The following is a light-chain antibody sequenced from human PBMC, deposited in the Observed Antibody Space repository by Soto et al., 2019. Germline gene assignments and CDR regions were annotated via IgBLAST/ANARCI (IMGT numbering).Light chain of an antibody. CDR1: KLGDKH. CDR3: QAWDSNAYV. J-gene: IGLJ1*01. V-gene: IGLV3-1*01. Sequence: SYELTQPPSVSVSPGQTTSITCSGEKLGDKHACWYQQRPGQSPVLVVYQDNKRPSGIPERFSGSSSGNTATLTISGTQAMDEADYYCQAWDSNAYVFGAGTKLTVL. CDR2: QDN.